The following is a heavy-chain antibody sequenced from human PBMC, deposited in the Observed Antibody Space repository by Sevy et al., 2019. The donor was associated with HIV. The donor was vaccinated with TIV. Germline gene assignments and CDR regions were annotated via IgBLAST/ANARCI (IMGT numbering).Heavy chain of an antibody. D-gene: IGHD3-16*01. CDR1: GYTFTGYY. Sequence: ASVKVSCKASGYTFTGYYMHWVRQAPGQGLEWMGWINPNSGGTNYAQKFQGRVTMTRDTSINTAYMELSRLRSDDTAVYYCARVRRGLWIIDYWGQGTLVTVSS. V-gene: IGHV1-2*02. J-gene: IGHJ4*02. CDR3: ARVRRGLWIIDY. CDR2: INPNSGGT.